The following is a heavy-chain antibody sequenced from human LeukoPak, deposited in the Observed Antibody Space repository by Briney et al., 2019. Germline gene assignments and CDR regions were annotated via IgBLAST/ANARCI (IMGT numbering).Heavy chain of an antibody. V-gene: IGHV5-51*01. Sequence: GESLKISCKGSGYSFTSYWIGWVRQMPGKGLEWMGIIYPGDSDTRYGPSFQGQVTISADKSISTAYLQWSSLKASDTAMYYCARLGYYDILTGYFGDYWGQGTLVTVSS. CDR2: IYPGDSDT. CDR1: GYSFTSYW. J-gene: IGHJ4*02. D-gene: IGHD3-9*01. CDR3: ARLGYYDILTGYFGDY.